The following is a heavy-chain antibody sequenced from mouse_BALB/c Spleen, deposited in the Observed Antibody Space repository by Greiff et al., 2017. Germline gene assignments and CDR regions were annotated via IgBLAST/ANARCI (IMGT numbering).Heavy chain of an antibody. CDR1: GYSITSDYA. J-gene: IGHJ3*01. CDR2: ISYSGST. D-gene: IGHD1-1*01. Sequence: DVQLQESGPGLVKPSQSLSLTCTVTGYSITSDYAWNWIRQFPGNKLEWMGYISYSGSTSYNPSLKSRISITRDTSKNQFFLQLNSVTTEDTATYYCARSWDYYGSSPFAYWGQGTLVTVSA. CDR3: ARSWDYYGSSPFAY. V-gene: IGHV3-2*02.